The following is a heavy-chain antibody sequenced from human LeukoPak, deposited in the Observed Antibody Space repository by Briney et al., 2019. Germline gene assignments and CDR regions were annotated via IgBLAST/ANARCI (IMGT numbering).Heavy chain of an antibody. D-gene: IGHD1-26*01. J-gene: IGHJ3*02. CDR2: VYTTGST. CDR1: GGSISSGSYS. CDR3: ARDTWDSSAFDI. Sequence: SETLSLTCTVSGGSISSGSYSWNWIRQPAGKGLEWIGRVYTTGSTNYNASLKSRVTISLDTSKNQFSLKLTSVTAADTAVYYCARDTWDSSAFDIWGQGTMVTVSS. V-gene: IGHV4-61*02.